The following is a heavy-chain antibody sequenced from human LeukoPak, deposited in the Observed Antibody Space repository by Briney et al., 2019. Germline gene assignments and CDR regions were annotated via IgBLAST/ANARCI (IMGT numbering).Heavy chain of an antibody. V-gene: IGHV4-59*01. CDR3: ARGGSGWLPDY. CDR1: GGSISSYY. Sequence: SKTLSLTCTVSGGSISSYYWSWIRQPPGKGLEWIGYIYYSGSTNYNPSLKSRVTISVDTSKNQFSLKLSSVTAADTAVYYCARGGSGWLPDYWGQGTLVTVSS. CDR2: IYYSGST. D-gene: IGHD6-19*01. J-gene: IGHJ4*02.